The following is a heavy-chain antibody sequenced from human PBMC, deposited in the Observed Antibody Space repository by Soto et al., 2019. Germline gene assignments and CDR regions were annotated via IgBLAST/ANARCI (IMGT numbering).Heavy chain of an antibody. CDR3: GRDFGSGHADV. D-gene: IGHD1-26*01. Sequence: GESLKISCQTSDEIFKKYWITGVRQMPGRGLEWVGRIDPSDSYTTYNPSLKGHVILSVDKSVNTAYVQWSSLRASDTATYFCGRDFGSGHADVWGQGTRVTVSS. V-gene: IGHV5-10-1*01. CDR1: DEIFKKYW. J-gene: IGHJ6*01. CDR2: IDPSDSYT.